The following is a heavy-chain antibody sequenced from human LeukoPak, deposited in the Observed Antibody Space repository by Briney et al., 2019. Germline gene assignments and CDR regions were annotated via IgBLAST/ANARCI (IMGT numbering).Heavy chain of an antibody. V-gene: IGHV4-34*01. D-gene: IGHD6-13*01. CDR2: INHSGST. Sequence: SETLSLTCAVYGGSFSGYYWSWIRQPPGKGLEWIGEINHSGSTNYNPSLKSRVTISVDTSKNQFSLNLTSVTAADTAVYYCARAGSSSSPPRDYWGQGTLVTVSS. J-gene: IGHJ4*02. CDR1: GGSFSGYY. CDR3: ARAGSSSSPPRDY.